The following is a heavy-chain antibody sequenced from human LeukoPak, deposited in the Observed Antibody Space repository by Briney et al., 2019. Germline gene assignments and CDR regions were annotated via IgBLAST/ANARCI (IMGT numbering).Heavy chain of an antibody. Sequence: GGSLRLSCAASGFTFKSYGMHWVRQAPGKGLEWVANIKQDGSEKYYVDSVKGRFTISRDNAKNSLYLQMNSLRAEDTAVYYCARARLTKDYWGQGTLVTVSS. CDR2: IKQDGSEK. D-gene: IGHD2-21*02. J-gene: IGHJ4*02. V-gene: IGHV3-7*01. CDR3: ARARLTKDY. CDR1: GFTFKSYG.